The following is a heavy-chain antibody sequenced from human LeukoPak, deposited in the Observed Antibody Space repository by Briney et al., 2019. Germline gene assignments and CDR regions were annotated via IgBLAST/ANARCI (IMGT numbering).Heavy chain of an antibody. CDR2: INHSGST. D-gene: IGHD5-18*01. V-gene: IGHV4-34*01. Sequence: PSETLSLTCAVYGGSFSGYYWSWIRQPPGKGLEWIGEINHSGSTNYNPSLESRVTISVDTSKSQFSLKLSAVTAADTAVYYCARGDTAMAHDYWGQGTLVTVSS. CDR1: GGSFSGYY. CDR3: ARGDTAMAHDY. J-gene: IGHJ4*02.